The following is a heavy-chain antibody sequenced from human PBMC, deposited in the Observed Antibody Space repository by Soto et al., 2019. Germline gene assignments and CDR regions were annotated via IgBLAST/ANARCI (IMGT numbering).Heavy chain of an antibody. CDR2: ISSSSSYI. Sequence: GGSLRLSCAASGFTFSSYSMNWVRQAPGKGLEWVSSISSSSSYIYYADSVKGRFTISRDNAKNSLYLQMNSLRAEDTAVYYCAREKPFRSGESLYYYYYGMDVWGQGTTVTVSS. CDR3: AREKPFRSGESLYYYYYGMDV. CDR1: GFTFSSYS. J-gene: IGHJ6*02. V-gene: IGHV3-21*01. D-gene: IGHD3-16*01.